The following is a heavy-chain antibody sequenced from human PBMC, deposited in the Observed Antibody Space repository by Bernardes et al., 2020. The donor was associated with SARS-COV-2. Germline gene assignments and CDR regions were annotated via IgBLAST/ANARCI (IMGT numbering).Heavy chain of an antibody. Sequence: GGSLRLSCAASGFTFSSYAMSWVRQAPGKGLEWVSAISGSGGSTYYADSVKGRFTISRDNSKNTLYLQMNSLRAEDTAVYYCAKDGDPFHHYDSSGYYGSGDYWGQGTLVTVSS. D-gene: IGHD3-22*01. CDR2: ISGSGGST. J-gene: IGHJ4*02. V-gene: IGHV3-23*01. CDR3: AKDGDPFHHYDSSGYYGSGDY. CDR1: GFTFSSYA.